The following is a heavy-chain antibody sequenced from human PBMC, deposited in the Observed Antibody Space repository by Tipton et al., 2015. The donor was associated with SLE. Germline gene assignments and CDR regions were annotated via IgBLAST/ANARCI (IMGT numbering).Heavy chain of an antibody. Sequence: TLSLTCTVSGDSITNTNYYWDWIRQPPGKGLEWIASIHYSGSTYYHPSLKSQVTMSVHTSKNQFSLKLSSVTAADTAVYYCARLTMVRGVIPPYFDYWGQGTLVTVSS. CDR3: ARLTMVRGVIPPYFDY. CDR2: IHYSGST. D-gene: IGHD3-10*01. V-gene: IGHV4-39*07. CDR1: GDSITNTNYY. J-gene: IGHJ4*02.